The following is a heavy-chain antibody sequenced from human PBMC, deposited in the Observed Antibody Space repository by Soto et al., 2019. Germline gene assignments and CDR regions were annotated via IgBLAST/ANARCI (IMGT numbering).Heavy chain of an antibody. V-gene: IGHV1-18*04. CDR3: ARRSYDSSGPYLDAFDI. D-gene: IGHD3-22*01. Sequence: SGKVSGKDSSYTFTSYGRSWVRQAPGQGLEWMGWISAYNGNTNYAQKLQGRVTMTTDTSTSTAYMELSSLRSDDTAVYYCARRSYDSSGPYLDAFDIWGQGTMVTV. CDR1: SYTFTSYG. J-gene: IGHJ3*02. CDR2: ISAYNGNT.